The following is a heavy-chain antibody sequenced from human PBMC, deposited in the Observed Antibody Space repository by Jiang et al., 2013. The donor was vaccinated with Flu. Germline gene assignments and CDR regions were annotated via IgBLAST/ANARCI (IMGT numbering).Heavy chain of an antibody. V-gene: IGHV6-1*01. CDR1: GDSVSSNNAA. CDR3: ARGKPHYYAMDV. Sequence: SLTCAISGDSVSSNNAAWNWIRQSPSRGLEWLGRTYYTSKWYNDYAASLRSRITINPDTSKNQFSLQLNSVTPEDTAVYYCARGKPHYYAMDVWGQGTTVTVSS. J-gene: IGHJ6*02. CDR2: TYYTSKWYN.